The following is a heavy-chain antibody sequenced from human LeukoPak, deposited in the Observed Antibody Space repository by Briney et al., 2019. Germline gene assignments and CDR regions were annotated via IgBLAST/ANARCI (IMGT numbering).Heavy chain of an antibody. CDR1: GFTFSSYA. D-gene: IGHD2-2*02. CDR2: ISGSGGGT. J-gene: IGHJ6*03. CDR3: ARSGYCSHTSCYRGTYYHFYMDV. Sequence: GGSLRLSCAASGFTFSSYAMSWVRQAPGKGLEWVSAISGSGGGTYYADSVKGRFTISRDNSKNTLYLQMNSLRAEDTAVYYCARSGYCSHTSCYRGTYYHFYMDVWGKGTTVTVSS. V-gene: IGHV3-23*01.